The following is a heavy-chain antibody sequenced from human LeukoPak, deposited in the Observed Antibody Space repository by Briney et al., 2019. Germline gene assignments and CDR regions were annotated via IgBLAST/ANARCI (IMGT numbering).Heavy chain of an antibody. CDR1: GFTVSSNY. D-gene: IGHD3-22*01. CDR3: AKDGKYYYDSSGYYYPSYFDY. CDR2: ISYDGSNK. J-gene: IGHJ4*02. V-gene: IGHV3-30*18. Sequence: GGSLRLSCAASGFTVSSNYMSWVRQAPGKGLEWVAVISYDGSNKYYADSVKGRFTISRDNSKNTLYLQMNSLRAEDTAVYYCAKDGKYYYDSSGYYYPSYFDYWGQGTLVTVSS.